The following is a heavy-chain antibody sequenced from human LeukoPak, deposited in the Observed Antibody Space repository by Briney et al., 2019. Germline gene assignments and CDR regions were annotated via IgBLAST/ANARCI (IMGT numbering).Heavy chain of an antibody. CDR2: IYWDDDK. CDR1: GFSLSTSGVG. Sequence: SGPTLVKPTQTLTLTCTFSGFSLSTSGVGVGWIRQPPGKALEWLALIYWDDDKRYSPSLKSRLTITKDTSKNQVVLTMTNMDPVDTATYYCAHMRLGYCSGGSCKAYDYWGQGTLVTVSS. CDR3: AHMRLGYCSGGSCKAYDY. V-gene: IGHV2-5*02. J-gene: IGHJ4*02. D-gene: IGHD2-15*01.